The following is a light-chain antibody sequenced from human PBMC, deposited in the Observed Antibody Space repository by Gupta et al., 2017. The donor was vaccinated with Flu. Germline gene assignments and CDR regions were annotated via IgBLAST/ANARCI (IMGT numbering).Light chain of an antibody. CDR2: EDN. V-gene: IGLV3-10*01. J-gene: IGLJ3*02. CDR1: ILSRKY. Sequence: SYELTQPPSVSVSPGQTARITCSGDILSRKYVHWYQQKAGQAPEMVIYEDNKRPSGIPERFSGSNSGTKATLTISGAPVEEEADYYCYSVDSSGNDSRVFGGGTKLTVL. CDR3: YSVDSSGNDSRV.